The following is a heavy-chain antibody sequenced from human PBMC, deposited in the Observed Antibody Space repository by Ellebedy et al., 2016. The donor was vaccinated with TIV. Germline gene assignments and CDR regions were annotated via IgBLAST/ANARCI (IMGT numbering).Heavy chain of an antibody. CDR2: IYSSGKV. CDR3: ARDNWFNP. J-gene: IGHJ5*02. V-gene: IGHV4-59*13. Sequence: SETLSLXCTVFGGSMSTYYWNWIRQSPGKGLEWIGSIYSSGKVDYNPSLKRRVSMSIDMSKNQFSLKLRSVTAADTAVYYCARDNWFNPWGQGTLVIVSS. CDR1: GGSMSTYY.